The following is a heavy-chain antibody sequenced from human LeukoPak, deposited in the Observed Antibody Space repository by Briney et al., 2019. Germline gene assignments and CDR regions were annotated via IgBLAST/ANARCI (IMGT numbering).Heavy chain of an antibody. V-gene: IGHV3-66*01. CDR1: GFTVSSNY. Sequence: QPGGSLGLSCAASGFTVSSNYMTWVRQAPGEGLEWVSVIYSADSTYYADSVKGRFTISRDISKNTLYLQMNSLRAEDTAVYYCARVAVAGPYYYYGLDVWGQGTTVSVSS. CDR3: ARVAVAGPYYYYGLDV. J-gene: IGHJ6*02. CDR2: IYSADST. D-gene: IGHD6-19*01.